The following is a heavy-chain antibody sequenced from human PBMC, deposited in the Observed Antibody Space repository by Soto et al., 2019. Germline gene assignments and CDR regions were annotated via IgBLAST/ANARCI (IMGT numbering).Heavy chain of an antibody. CDR2: MNPNSGHT. D-gene: IGHD2-2*01. J-gene: IGHJ5*02. Sequence: QVQLVQSGAEVKKPGASVKVSCKASGYTFTSHDINWMRQTTGQGLEWMGWMNPNSGHTNYAQKFQGRVTMTRDTSINTAYMELTNLRSEDTAIYYCASDMSTTWGQGTLVTVFS. CDR3: ASDMSTT. V-gene: IGHV1-8*01. CDR1: GYTFTSHD.